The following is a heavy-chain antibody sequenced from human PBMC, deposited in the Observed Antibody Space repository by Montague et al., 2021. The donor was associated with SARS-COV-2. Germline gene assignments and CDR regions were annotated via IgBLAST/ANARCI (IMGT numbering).Heavy chain of an antibody. CDR3: ARSVRGYCNDDSSLARYYYGLDV. V-gene: IGHV4-31*03. CDR1: SGSITSGGFY. J-gene: IGHJ6*02. Sequence: TLSLTCSVSSGSITSGGFYWSWIRQPPGKGLEWIGYIYYSGSTYYHPSLESRLTISVDTSKNQFSLNLSSVAAAATAVYYCARSVRGYCNDDSSLARYYYGLDVWGQGTTVTVSS. CDR2: IYYSGST. D-gene: IGHD2-15*01.